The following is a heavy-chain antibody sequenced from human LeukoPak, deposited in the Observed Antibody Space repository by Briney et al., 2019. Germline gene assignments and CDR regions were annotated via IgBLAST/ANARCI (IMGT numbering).Heavy chain of an antibody. J-gene: IGHJ2*01. CDR3: ARGSSSGWYFDL. V-gene: IGHV3-21*01. CDR2: ISSSSSYI. Sequence: SCKASGYTFTDYYLHWVRQAPGKGLEWVSSISSSSSYIYYADSVKGRFTISRDNAKNSLYLQMNSLRAEDTAVYYCARGSSSGWYFDLWGRGTLVTVSS. D-gene: IGHD6-19*01. CDR1: GYTFTDYY.